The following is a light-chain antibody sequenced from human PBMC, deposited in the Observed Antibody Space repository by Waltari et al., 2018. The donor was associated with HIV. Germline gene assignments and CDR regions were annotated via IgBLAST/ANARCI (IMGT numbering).Light chain of an antibody. CDR3: CSYAGRSIYV. CDR2: DVT. J-gene: IGLJ1*01. V-gene: IGLV2-23*02. Sequence: QPALTQPASVSGSPGQSITLSCSGTSRDIGTYELVSWYQQHPGKAPKVIGYDVTQRPSGTSYRFSGSKSGNTASLTISGLQAEDEADYYCCSYAGRSIYVFGTGTTVTVL. CDR1: SRDIGTYEL.